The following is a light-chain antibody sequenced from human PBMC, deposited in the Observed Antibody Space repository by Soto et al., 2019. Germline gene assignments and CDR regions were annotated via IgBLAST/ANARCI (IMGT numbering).Light chain of an antibody. CDR1: QDIGSF. Sequence: AIRMTQSPSSLSASTGDRVAITRRASQDIGSFLAWYQQTPGKAPQLLIYDASTLQSGVPSRFGGSGSGTDFTLTISSLQSEDFATYYCQQFYSYPLTFGGGTKVDIK. CDR2: DAS. V-gene: IGKV1-8*01. J-gene: IGKJ4*01. CDR3: QQFYSYPLT.